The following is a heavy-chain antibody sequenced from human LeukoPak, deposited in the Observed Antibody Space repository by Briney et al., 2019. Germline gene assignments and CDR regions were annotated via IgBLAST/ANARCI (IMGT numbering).Heavy chain of an antibody. CDR3: ARQGGEWELLDYYGMDV. V-gene: IGHV5-51*01. CDR2: IYPGDSDT. J-gene: IGHJ6*02. D-gene: IGHD1-26*01. Sequence: GESLKISCKGSGYSFTSYWIGWVRQMPGKGLEWMGIIYPGDSDTRYSPSFQGQVTISADKSISTAYLQWSSLKASDTAMYYCARQGGEWELLDYYGMDVWGQGTTVTVSS. CDR1: GYSFTSYW.